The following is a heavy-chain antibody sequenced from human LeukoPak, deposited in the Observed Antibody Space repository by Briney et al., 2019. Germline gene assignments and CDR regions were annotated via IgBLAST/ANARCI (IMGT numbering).Heavy chain of an antibody. CDR3: ARGGAIVGATNNWFDP. CDR1: GYTFTGYY. D-gene: IGHD1-26*01. CDR2: INPNSGGT. Sequence: ASVKVSCKASGYTFTGYYIHWVRQAPGQGLEWMGWINPNSGGTKYAQKFQGRVTMTRDTSISTANMELSRLRSDDTAVYYCARGGAIVGATNNWFDPWGQGTLVTVSS. V-gene: IGHV1-2*02. J-gene: IGHJ5*02.